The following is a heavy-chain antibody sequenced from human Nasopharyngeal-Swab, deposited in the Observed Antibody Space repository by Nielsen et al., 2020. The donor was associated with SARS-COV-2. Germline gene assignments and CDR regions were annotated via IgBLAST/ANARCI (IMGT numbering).Heavy chain of an antibody. CDR3: ARAYYFDS. Sequence: GGSLRLSCAASGFTFSSYWMHWVRQAPGKGLVWVARIKSDGNSTSYADSVKGRFTISRDNAKNTLYLQMNSLRAEDTAVYYCARAYYFDSWGQGTLVTVSS. CDR1: GFTFSSYW. CDR2: IKSDGNST. V-gene: IGHV3-74*01. J-gene: IGHJ4*02.